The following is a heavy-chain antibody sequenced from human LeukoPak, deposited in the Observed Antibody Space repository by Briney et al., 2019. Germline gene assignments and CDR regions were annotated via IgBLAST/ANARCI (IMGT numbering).Heavy chain of an antibody. CDR3: AREGNYYDSSGPLGFDP. CDR1: GGSISSGGYY. V-gene: IGHV4-30-2*01. D-gene: IGHD3-22*01. J-gene: IGHJ5*02. Sequence: SETLSLTCTVSGGSISSGGYYWSWIRQPPGKGLEWIGYIYHSGSTYYNPSLKSRVTISVDRSKNQFSLKLSSVTAADTAVYYCAREGNYYDSSGPLGFDPWGQGTLVTVSS. CDR2: IYHSGST.